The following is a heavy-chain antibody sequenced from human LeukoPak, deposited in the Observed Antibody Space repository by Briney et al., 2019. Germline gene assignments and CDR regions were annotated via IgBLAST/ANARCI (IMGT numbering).Heavy chain of an antibody. CDR1: GFTVSNNY. Sequence: PGGSLRLSCAASGFTVSNNYMTWVRQAPGKGLERVSVIYSGGSTYYADSVKGRFTISRDNSKNTLYLQMNSLRAEDTAVYYCARERSDVVVVAATPGLNYWGQGTLVTVSS. V-gene: IGHV3-66*01. CDR3: ARERSDVVVVAATPGLNY. CDR2: IYSGGST. D-gene: IGHD2-15*01. J-gene: IGHJ4*02.